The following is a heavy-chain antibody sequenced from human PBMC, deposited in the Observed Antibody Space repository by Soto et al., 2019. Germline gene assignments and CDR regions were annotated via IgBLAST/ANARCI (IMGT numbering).Heavy chain of an antibody. CDR1: GFTFSSYG. D-gene: IGHD6-19*01. CDR2: IWYDGSNK. V-gene: IGHV3-33*01. CDR3: ARDGAVGSFDP. Sequence: GGSLRLSCAASGFTFSSYGMHWVRQAPGKGLEWVAVIWYDGSNKYYADSVKGRFTISRDNSKNTLYLQMNSLRAEDTAVYYCARDGAVGSFDPWGQGTLVTVSS. J-gene: IGHJ5*02.